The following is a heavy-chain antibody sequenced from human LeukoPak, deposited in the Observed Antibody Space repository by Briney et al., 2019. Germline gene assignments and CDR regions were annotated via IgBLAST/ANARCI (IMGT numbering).Heavy chain of an antibody. V-gene: IGHV3-30-3*01. CDR3: ATNWGSPDFDY. D-gene: IGHD7-27*01. J-gene: IGHJ4*02. CDR2: ISYDGSNK. CDR1: GFTFSSYA. Sequence: GRSLRLSCAASGFTFSSYAMHWVRQAPGKGLEWVAVISYDGSNKYYADSVKGRFTISRDNSKNTLYLQMNSLRAEDTAVYYCATNWGSPDFDYWGQGTLVTVSS.